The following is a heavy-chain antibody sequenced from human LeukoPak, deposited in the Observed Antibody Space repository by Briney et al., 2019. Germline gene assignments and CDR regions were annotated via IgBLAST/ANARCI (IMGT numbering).Heavy chain of an antibody. CDR1: GYTFTGYY. Sequence: GASVKVSCKASGYTFTGYYMHWVRQAPGQGPEWMGWINPNSDGTKYAQNFPGRVTMTRDTAISTAYMELSRLRSDDTAVYSCARHRSARWLGESETLQHWGQGTLVTVSS. CDR3: ARHRSARWLGESETLQH. D-gene: IGHD3-10*01. J-gene: IGHJ1*01. V-gene: IGHV1-2*02. CDR2: INPNSDGT.